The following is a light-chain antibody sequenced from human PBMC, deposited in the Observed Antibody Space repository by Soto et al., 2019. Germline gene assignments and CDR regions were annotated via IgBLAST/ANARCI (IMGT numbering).Light chain of an antibody. CDR2: GVY. V-gene: IGKV3-20*01. CDR3: QVYGSSPRYT. CDR1: QSVNAGY. J-gene: IGKJ2*01. Sequence: EIVLTQSPGTLSLSPGERATLTCRVSQSVNAGYLAWYQQKPGQAPRLLFYGVYNRAAGVPDRFSGSGSGTEFTLTISSLEPEDFAVYYCQVYGSSPRYTFGQGTKVEIK.